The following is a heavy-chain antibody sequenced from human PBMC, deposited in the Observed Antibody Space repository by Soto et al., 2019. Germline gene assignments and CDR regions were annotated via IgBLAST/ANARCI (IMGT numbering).Heavy chain of an antibody. D-gene: IGHD4-17*01. J-gene: IGHJ4*02. CDR1: GYTFTSYY. Sequence: ASVKVSCKASGYTFTSYYMHWVRQAPGQGLEWMGIINPSGGSTSYAQKFQGRVTMTRDTSTSTVYMELSSLRSEDTAVYYCARDFKALAVTMNFDYWGQGTLVTVSS. CDR3: ARDFKALAVTMNFDY. CDR2: INPSGGST. V-gene: IGHV1-46*03.